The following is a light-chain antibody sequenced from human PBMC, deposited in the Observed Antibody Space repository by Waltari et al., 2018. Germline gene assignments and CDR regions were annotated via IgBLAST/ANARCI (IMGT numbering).Light chain of an antibody. J-gene: IGKJ1*01. CDR3: QQYNGGPRT. Sequence: DIVMTQSPASLAVSLGERATIRCKSSQSVLYGENNKNYLAWYQQTAGQPPKLRIYWASTRAFGVPDRFSASGYDTDFTLTITSLQAEDVAVYYCQQYNGGPRTFGEGTTVEIK. CDR1: QSVLYGENNKNY. V-gene: IGKV4-1*01. CDR2: WAS.